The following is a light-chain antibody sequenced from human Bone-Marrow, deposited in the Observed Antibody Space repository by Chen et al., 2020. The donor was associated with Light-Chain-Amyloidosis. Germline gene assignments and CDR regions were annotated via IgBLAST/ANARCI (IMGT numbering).Light chain of an antibody. CDR2: DAS. V-gene: IGKV3-11*01. CDR3: QQRSSWPSIT. J-gene: IGKJ5*01. Sequence: VLTQSPAPLSLSPGERASLFCTASQGIGTYLACYRQQPGQAPRLLIYDASNRATDIPARFTAWGSGTDFTLTITNLEPEDFAVYYCQQRSSWPSITFGQGTRLEIK. CDR1: QGIGTY.